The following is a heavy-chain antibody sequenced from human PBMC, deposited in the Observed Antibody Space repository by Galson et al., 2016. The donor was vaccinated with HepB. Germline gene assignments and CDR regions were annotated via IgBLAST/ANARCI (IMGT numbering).Heavy chain of an antibody. V-gene: IGHV4-31*03. CDR2: IYHSGST. D-gene: IGHD3-10*01. CDR3: AGGYYGSGSYYAY. CDR1: GGSISSGGYY. Sequence: TLSLTCTVSGGSISSGGYYWSWIRQHPGKGLEWIGYIYHSGSTYYNPSLKSRVSISVDTSKNQFSLRLSSVTAADTAVYYCAGGYYGSGSYYAYWGQGTLVTVSS. J-gene: IGHJ4*02.